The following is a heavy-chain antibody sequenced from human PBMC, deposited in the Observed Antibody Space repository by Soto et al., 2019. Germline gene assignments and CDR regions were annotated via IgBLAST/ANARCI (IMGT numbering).Heavy chain of an antibody. CDR3: AEGLSGSYYQNGMDV. Sequence: VELVQSGSEVKKPGSSVKVSCKTSGGPFTSFDVNWVRQAPGQGLEWMGGIIPIFGTTNYAQKFQGRVTITADMPTTTAYMELGSLRSDDTAVYFCAEGLSGSYYQNGMDVWGLGTTVIVS. V-gene: IGHV1-69*06. D-gene: IGHD1-26*01. CDR1: GGPFTSFD. J-gene: IGHJ6*02. CDR2: IIPIFGTT.